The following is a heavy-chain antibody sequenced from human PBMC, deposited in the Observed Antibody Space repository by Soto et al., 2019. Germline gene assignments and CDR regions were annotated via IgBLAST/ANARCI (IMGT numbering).Heavy chain of an antibody. D-gene: IGHD5-18*01. J-gene: IGHJ6*02. V-gene: IGHV4-31*03. CDR1: GGSIRSGGYY. CDR2: IYYSGST. Sequence: PSETLSLTCTVSGGSIRSGGYYWSWVRQSPRRGLEWIGNIYYSGSTYYNPSLKSRLTISVDTSKNQFSLNLSPVTAADTAVYYCATDRLMATAGTARHYSGLDVWGQATTVTVS. CDR3: ATDRLMATAGTARHYSGLDV.